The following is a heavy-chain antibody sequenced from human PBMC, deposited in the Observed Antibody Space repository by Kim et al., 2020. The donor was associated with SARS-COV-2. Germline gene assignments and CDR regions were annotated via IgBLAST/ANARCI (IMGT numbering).Heavy chain of an antibody. J-gene: IGHJ4*02. D-gene: IGHD3-22*01. V-gene: IGHV4-39*01. CDR3: ARQGYYDSSGLDY. Sequence: SETLSLTCTVSGGSISSSSYYWGWIRQPPGKGLEWIGSIYYSGSTYYNPSLKSRVTISVDTSKNQFYLKLSSVTAADTAVYYCARQGYYDSSGLDYWGQGTLVTVSS. CDR1: GGSISSSSYY. CDR2: IYYSGST.